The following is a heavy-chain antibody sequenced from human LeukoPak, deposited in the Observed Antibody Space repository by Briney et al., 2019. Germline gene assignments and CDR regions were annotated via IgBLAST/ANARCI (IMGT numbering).Heavy chain of an antibody. V-gene: IGHV3-9*01. D-gene: IGHD3-10*02. J-gene: IGHJ6*02. Sequence: GGSLRLSCAASGFTFDDYAMHWARQAPGKGLEWVSGISWNSGSIGYADSVKGRFTISRDNAKNSLYLQMNSLRAEDTALYYCAKVCVSRDYYYGMDVWGQGTTVTVSS. CDR3: AKVCVSRDYYYGMDV. CDR2: ISWNSGSI. CDR1: GFTFDDYA.